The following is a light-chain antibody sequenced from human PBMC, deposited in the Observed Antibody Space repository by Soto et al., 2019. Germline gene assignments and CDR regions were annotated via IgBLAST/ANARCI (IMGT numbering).Light chain of an antibody. V-gene: IGKV3-20*01. J-gene: IGKJ2*01. Sequence: EIVLTQSPGTLSLSPGERATLSCRASQSVSHNHLAWYQQKPGQAPRLLIYVASNSATAFPGRFSGSGSGTDFTLTISRLEPEDFAVDYCQDYGSSPYTFGQGTKLEIK. CDR2: VAS. CDR1: QSVSHNH. CDR3: QDYGSSPYT.